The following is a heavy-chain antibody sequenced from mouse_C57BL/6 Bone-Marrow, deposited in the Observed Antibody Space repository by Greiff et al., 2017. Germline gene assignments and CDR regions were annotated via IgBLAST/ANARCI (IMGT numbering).Heavy chain of an antibody. Sequence: QVQLQQSGAELVRPGASVKLSCKASGYTFTDYYINWVKQRPGQGLEWIARIYPGSGNTYYNEKFKGKATLTAETSSSTAYMQLSSLTSEDSAVYFCAKSGYDYPFAYWGQGTLVTVSA. CDR3: AKSGYDYPFAY. CDR1: GYTFTDYY. J-gene: IGHJ3*01. D-gene: IGHD2-4*01. V-gene: IGHV1-76*01. CDR2: IYPGSGNT.